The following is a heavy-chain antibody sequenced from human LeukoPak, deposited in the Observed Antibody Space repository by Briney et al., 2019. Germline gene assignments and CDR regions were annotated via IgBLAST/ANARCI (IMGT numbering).Heavy chain of an antibody. Sequence: GRSLRLSCAASGFTFRSYAMHWVRQAPGKGLEWVSAISVSGGITYYADSVKGRFTISRDNSKNTLYLQMNSLRAEDTAVYYCAKCGYSGCHLIDYWGQGTLVTVSS. V-gene: IGHV3-23*01. J-gene: IGHJ4*02. CDR1: GFTFRSYA. CDR3: AKCGYSGCHLIDY. D-gene: IGHD5-12*01. CDR2: ISVSGGIT.